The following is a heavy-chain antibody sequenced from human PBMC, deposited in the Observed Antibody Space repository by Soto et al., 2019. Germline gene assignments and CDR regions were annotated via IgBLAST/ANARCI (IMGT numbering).Heavy chain of an antibody. D-gene: IGHD3-10*01. V-gene: IGHV4-34*01. CDR3: ARGLMLWFGELARRGGYYYCMDV. CDR2: INDSGNI. J-gene: IGHJ6*03. CDR1: GGSFSGYQ. Sequence: QVQLQQWGAGLLKPSETLSLTCAVYGGSFSGYQWSWIRQTPGKGLEWIGEINDSGNINYNPSLRSRVTIVVDTAKERISLKLSAVTAADTAVYFCARGLMLWFGELARRGGYYYCMDVWCKGTTVTVSS.